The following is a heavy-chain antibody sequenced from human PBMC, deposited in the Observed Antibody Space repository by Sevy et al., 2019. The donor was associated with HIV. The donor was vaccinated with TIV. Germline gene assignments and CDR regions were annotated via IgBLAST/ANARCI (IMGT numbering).Heavy chain of an antibody. J-gene: IGHJ6*03. CDR2: ISSSSSYI. CDR1: GFTFSSYS. Sequence: GGSLRLSCAASGFTFSSYSMNWVRQAPGKGLEWVSSISSSSSYIYYADSVKGRFTISRDNAKNSLYLQMNSLRAEDTAVYYCARDSDDQYYYYYMDVWGKGITVTVSS. CDR3: ARDSDDQYYYYYMDV. D-gene: IGHD1-1*01. V-gene: IGHV3-21*01.